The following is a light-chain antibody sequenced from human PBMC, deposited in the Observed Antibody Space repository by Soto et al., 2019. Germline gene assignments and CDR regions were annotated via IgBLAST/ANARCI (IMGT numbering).Light chain of an antibody. Sequence: QPVLTQSSSASASLGSSVKLTCTLSSGHSSYIIAWHQQQPGKAPRYLMKLEASGSYNKGSGVPDHFSGSSSGADRYLAISNLQFEDEADYYCETWDSNSWVFGGGTQLTVL. CDR1: SGHSSYI. J-gene: IGLJ7*01. CDR2: LEASGSY. CDR3: ETWDSNSWV. V-gene: IGLV4-60*02.